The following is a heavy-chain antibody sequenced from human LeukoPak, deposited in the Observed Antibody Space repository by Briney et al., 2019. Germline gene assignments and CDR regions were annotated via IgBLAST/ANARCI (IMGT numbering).Heavy chain of an antibody. Sequence: QASETLSLTCAVSGGSISSSNWWSWVRQPPGKGLEWVSAISEGGSSTYYADSVKGRFTISRDNSQNTLYLQMNSLRAEDTAVYYCAKTSGGNYWGQGTLVTVSS. CDR3: AKTSGGNY. J-gene: IGHJ4*02. D-gene: IGHD4-23*01. V-gene: IGHV3-23*01. CDR1: GGSISSSN. CDR2: ISEGGSST.